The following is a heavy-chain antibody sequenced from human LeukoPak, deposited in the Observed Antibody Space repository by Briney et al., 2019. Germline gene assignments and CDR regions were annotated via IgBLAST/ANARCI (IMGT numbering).Heavy chain of an antibody. D-gene: IGHD2-21*02. V-gene: IGHV3-66*01. CDR1: GFTVSRNY. Sequence: GGSLRLSCAASGFTVSRNYMSWARLAPGKGLEWVSIISSAGATHYADSVKGRFTISRDNSKDTQYLQMNSLRAEDTAVYYCATRGLPGYYYGMDVWGQGTTVTVSS. CDR3: ATRGLPGYYYGMDV. CDR2: ISSAGAT. J-gene: IGHJ6*02.